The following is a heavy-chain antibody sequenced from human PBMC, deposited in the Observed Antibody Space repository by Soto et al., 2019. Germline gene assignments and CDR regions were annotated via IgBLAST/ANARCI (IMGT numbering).Heavy chain of an antibody. CDR3: ARGYGSGSSYYFDY. V-gene: IGHV4-4*07. CDR1: GGSISNYY. CDR2: IYTTGST. J-gene: IGHJ4*02. Sequence: QVQLQESGPGLVKPSETLSLTCTVSGGSISNYYWTWIRQPAGQGLEWIGRIYTTGSTNYNPSLKSRVTMSVDTSKNQFSLKLSSVTAADTAVYYCARGYGSGSSYYFDYWGQGTLVTVSS. D-gene: IGHD3-10*01.